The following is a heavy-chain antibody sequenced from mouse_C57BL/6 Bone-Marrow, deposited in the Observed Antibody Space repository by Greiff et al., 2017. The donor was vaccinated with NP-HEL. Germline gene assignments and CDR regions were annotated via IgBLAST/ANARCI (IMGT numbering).Heavy chain of an antibody. J-gene: IGHJ2*01. D-gene: IGHD2-3*01. V-gene: IGHV1-19*01. CDR2: INPYNGGT. CDR3: ARRDGYPYY. CDR1: GYTFTDYY. Sequence: VQLQQSGPVLVKPGASVKMSCKASGYTFTDYYMNWVKQSHGKSLEWIGVINPYNGGTSYNQKFKGKATLTVDKSSSTAYMELNSLTSEDSAVYYCARRDGYPYYWGQGTTLTVSS.